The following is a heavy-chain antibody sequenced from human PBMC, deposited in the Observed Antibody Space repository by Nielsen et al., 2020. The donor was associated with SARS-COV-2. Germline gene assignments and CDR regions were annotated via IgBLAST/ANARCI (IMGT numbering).Heavy chain of an antibody. Sequence: ASVKVSCKASGYTFTGYYMHWVRQAPGQGLEWMGRINPNSGGTNYAQKFQGRVTMTRDTSISTAYMELSRLRSDDTAVYYCARVLVYYYYGMDVWGQGTTVTVSS. CDR1: GYTFTGYY. CDR3: ARVLVYYYYGMDV. CDR2: INPNSGGT. V-gene: IGHV1-2*06. J-gene: IGHJ6*02.